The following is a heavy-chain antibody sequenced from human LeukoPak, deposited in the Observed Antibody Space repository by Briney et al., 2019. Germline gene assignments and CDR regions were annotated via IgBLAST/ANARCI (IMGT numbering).Heavy chain of an antibody. CDR3: ATGFGRHAFDI. Sequence: GGSLTLACAASGFTVSSNCMSWVRLPPGKGLEWDSVIYSDGSTYSEDSVKGKLPISRDNSTNTLYLQLNSRRAKATAGYYCATGFGRHAFDIWGEGTMVTVSS. D-gene: IGHD3-10*01. CDR2: IYSDGST. V-gene: IGHV3-66*01. CDR1: GFTVSSNC. J-gene: IGHJ3*02.